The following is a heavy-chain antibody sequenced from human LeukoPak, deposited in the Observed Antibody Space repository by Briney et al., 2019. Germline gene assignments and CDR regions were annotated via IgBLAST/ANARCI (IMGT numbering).Heavy chain of an antibody. J-gene: IGHJ4*02. D-gene: IGHD2-15*01. V-gene: IGHV4-39*01. Sequence: SETLSLTCTVSGGSISSSSYYWGWIRQPPGKGLEWIGSNSYSGSTYYNPSLKSRVTISVDMSKNQLSLKLSSVTAADTAVYYCARSFHGSYFDYWGQGTLVTVSS. CDR3: ARSFHGSYFDY. CDR2: NSYSGST. CDR1: GGSISSSSYY.